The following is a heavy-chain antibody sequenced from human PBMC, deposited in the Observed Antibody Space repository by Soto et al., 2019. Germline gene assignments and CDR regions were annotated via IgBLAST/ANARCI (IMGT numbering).Heavy chain of an antibody. CDR1: GYTFTDYY. Sequence: QVQLVQSGAEVKKPGASVKVSCKASGYTFTDYYMHWVRQAPGQGLEWMGWINPNSGGTNYAQKLQGRVTMTRVTSISTANMELSSLRSDDTALYYCAKDPNIVVVPAATGGMDVWGQGTTVTVSS. J-gene: IGHJ6*02. D-gene: IGHD2-2*01. V-gene: IGHV1-2*02. CDR2: INPNSGGT. CDR3: AKDPNIVVVPAATGGMDV.